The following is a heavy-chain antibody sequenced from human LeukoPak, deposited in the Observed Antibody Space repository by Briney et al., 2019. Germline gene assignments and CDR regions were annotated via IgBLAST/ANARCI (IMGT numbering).Heavy chain of an antibody. CDR3: ARHGSDELVDAFDI. V-gene: IGHV4-59*08. J-gene: IGHJ3*02. Sequence: PSETLSLTCTVSGGSISSYYWSWIRQPPGKGLEWIGYIYYSGSTNYNPSLKSRVTISVDTSKNQFSLKLSSVTAADTAVYYCARHGSDELVDAFDIWGQGTMVTVSS. CDR1: GGSISSYY. CDR2: IYYSGST. D-gene: IGHD6-6*01.